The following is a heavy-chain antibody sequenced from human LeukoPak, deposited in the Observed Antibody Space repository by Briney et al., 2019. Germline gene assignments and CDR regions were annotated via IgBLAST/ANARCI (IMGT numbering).Heavy chain of an antibody. CDR1: GFTFSSYS. CDR3: ARESSGWAAYYYYAMDV. V-gene: IGHV3-21*01. Sequence: PGGSLRLSCAASGFTFSSYSMNWVRQAPGKGLEWVSSISSSSSYIYYADSVRGRFTISRDNAKNSLYLQMNSLRAEDTAVYYCARESSGWAAYYYYAMDVWGQGTTVTVSS. J-gene: IGHJ6*02. D-gene: IGHD6-19*01. CDR2: ISSSSSYI.